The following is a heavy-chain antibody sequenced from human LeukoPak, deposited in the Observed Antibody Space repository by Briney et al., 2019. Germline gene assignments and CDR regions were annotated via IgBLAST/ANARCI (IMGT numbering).Heavy chain of an antibody. CDR1: GGSISSYY. J-gene: IGHJ6*02. CDR3: ARVVVDRDYYYGMDV. Sequence: SETLSLTCTVSGGSISSYYWSWIRQPPGKGLEWIGYIYYSGSTNYNPSLKSRVTISVDTSKNQFSLKLSPVTAADTAVYYCARVVVDRDYYYGMDVWGQGTTVTVSS. D-gene: IGHD2-15*01. CDR2: IYYSGST. V-gene: IGHV4-59*01.